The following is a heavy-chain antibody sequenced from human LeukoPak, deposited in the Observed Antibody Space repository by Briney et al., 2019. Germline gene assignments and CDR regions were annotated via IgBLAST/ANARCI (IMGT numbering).Heavy chain of an antibody. CDR1: GGSISTYY. CDR2: LYASGSA. J-gene: IGHJ5*02. V-gene: IGHV4-4*09. Sequence: SETLSLTCTVSGGSISTYYWSWIRQSPGKGLEWIGYLYASGSATYNPSLMSRVNMSLDTSKNHFSLRLSSVTGADTAVYYCARGMDRSSKTEKCNWFDPWGQGTLVIVSS. D-gene: IGHD2-2*01. CDR3: ARGMDRSSKTEKCNWFDP.